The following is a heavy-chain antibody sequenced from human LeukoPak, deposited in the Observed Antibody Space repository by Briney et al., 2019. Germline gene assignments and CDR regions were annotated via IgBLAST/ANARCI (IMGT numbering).Heavy chain of an antibody. D-gene: IGHD1-26*01. Sequence: PGGSLRLSCAASGFTFSDYYMTWVRQAPGKGLEWVSYISSSSNTVYYADSVKGRLTVSRDNANNSLYLQMNNLGAEDTAVYYCARRAMGATSFDYWGQGTLVTVSS. CDR1: GFTFSDYY. CDR3: ARRAMGATSFDY. CDR2: ISSSSNTV. J-gene: IGHJ4*02. V-gene: IGHV3-11*04.